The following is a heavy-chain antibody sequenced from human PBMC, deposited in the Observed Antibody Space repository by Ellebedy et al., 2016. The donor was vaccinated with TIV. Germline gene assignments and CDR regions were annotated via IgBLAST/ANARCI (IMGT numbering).Heavy chain of an antibody. V-gene: IGHV1-2*02. Sequence: ASVKVSCKASGYTFTANYIHWVRQAPGRGLEWMGWINPDSGGTNFAQKFQGRVTMTRDTSINTVYMELNRLESDDTAVYYCARVRRGSSGMDVWGQGTTVTVSS. CDR3: ARVRRGSSGMDV. J-gene: IGHJ6*02. CDR1: GYTFTANY. D-gene: IGHD6-13*01. CDR2: INPDSGGT.